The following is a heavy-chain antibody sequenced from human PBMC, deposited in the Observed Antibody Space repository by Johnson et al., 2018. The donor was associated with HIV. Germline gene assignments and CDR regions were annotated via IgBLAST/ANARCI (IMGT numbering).Heavy chain of an antibody. CDR1: GFTFDNYG. J-gene: IGHJ3*02. V-gene: IGHV3-20*04. CDR2: INWNGGST. CDR3: ARMVSYYYGSGSYYNVPWKDAFDI. Sequence: VQLVESGGGVVRPGGSLRLSCAASGFTFDNYGMSWVRQAPGKGLEWVSGINWNGGSTGYADSVKGRFTISRDTAKNSLYLQMNSLRAEDTALYYCARMVSYYYGSGSYYNVPWKDAFDIWGQGTMVTVSS. D-gene: IGHD3-10*01.